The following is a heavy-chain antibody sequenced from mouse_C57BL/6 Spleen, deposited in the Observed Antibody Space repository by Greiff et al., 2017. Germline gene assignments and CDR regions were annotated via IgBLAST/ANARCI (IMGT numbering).Heavy chain of an antibody. D-gene: IGHD2-5*01. V-gene: IGHV1-9*01. CDR3: AKDYSNYDAMDY. CDR2: ILPGIGST. Sequence: QVQLQQSGAELMKPGASVKLSCKATGYTFTGYWIEWVKQRPGHGLEWIGEILPGIGSTNYNEQFKGKATFTAATASNTAYMQLSSLTTEDSAIYYGAKDYSNYDAMDYWGQGTSVTVSS. CDR1: GYTFTGYW. J-gene: IGHJ4*01.